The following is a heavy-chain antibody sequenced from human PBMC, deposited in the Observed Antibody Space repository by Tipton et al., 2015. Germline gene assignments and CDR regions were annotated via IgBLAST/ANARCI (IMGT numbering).Heavy chain of an antibody. CDR3: ARDQGPFYGMDV. Sequence: TLSLTCAVYGGSFSDYHWSWIRQPPGKGLEWIGYIYYSGSTNYNPSLKSRVTISVDTSKNQFSLKLSSVTAADTAVYYCARDQGPFYGMDVWGQGTTVIVSS. J-gene: IGHJ6*02. CDR1: GGSFSDYH. V-gene: IGHV4-59*01. CDR2: IYYSGST.